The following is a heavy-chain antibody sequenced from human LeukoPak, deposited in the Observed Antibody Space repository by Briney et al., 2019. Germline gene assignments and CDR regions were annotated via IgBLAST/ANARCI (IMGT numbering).Heavy chain of an antibody. V-gene: IGHV3-64*01. J-gene: IGHJ4*02. CDR3: ARAQGSVVTYDY. D-gene: IGHD4-23*01. CDR2: ISINGNT. Sequence: GGSLRLSCAASGFTISSYEMAWVRQAPGKGLEYVSGISINGNTYYGNSVQGRFTISRDNSKNTLYLQMGSLRVEDMGIFYCARAQGSVVTYDYWGQGALVTVSS. CDR1: GFTISSYE.